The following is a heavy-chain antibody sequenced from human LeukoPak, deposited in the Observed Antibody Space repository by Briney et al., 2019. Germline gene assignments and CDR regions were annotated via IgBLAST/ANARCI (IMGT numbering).Heavy chain of an antibody. D-gene: IGHD3-16*02. J-gene: IGHJ4*02. CDR3: ARREDYDYVWGSYRHIDY. V-gene: IGHV4-34*01. Sequence: PSETLSLTCAVYGGSFSGYYWSWIRQPPGKGLEWIGEINHSGSTNYNPSLKSRVTISVDTSKNQFSLKLSSVTAADTAVYYCARREDYDYVWGSYRHIDYWGQGTLVTVSS. CDR1: GGSFSGYY. CDR2: INHSGST.